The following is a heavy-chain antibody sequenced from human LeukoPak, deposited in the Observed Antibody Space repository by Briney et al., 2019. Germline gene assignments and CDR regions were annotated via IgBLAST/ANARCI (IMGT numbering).Heavy chain of an antibody. CDR3: ARDEATGTTGQFLEWLLSEENPTYYYYGMDV. J-gene: IGHJ6*02. CDR2: IYYSGST. CDR1: GGSISSYY. V-gene: IGHV4-59*01. Sequence: SETLSLTCTVSGGSISSYYWSWIRQPPGKGLEWIGYIYYSGSTNYNPSLRSRVTISVDTSKNQFSLKLSSVTAADTAVYYCARDEATGTTGQFLEWLLSEENPTYYYYGMDVWGQGTTVTVSS. D-gene: IGHD3-3*01.